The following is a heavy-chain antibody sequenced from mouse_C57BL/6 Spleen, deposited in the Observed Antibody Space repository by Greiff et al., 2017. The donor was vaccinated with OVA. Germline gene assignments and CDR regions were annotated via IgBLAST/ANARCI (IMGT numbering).Heavy chain of an antibody. CDR1: GYAFSSYW. J-gene: IGHJ4*01. V-gene: IGHV1-80*01. CDR2: IYPGDGDT. Sequence: QVQLKESGAELVKPGASVKISCKASGYAFSSYWMNWVKQRPGKGLEWIGQIYPGDGDTNYNGKFKGKATLTADESSSTASMQLSSLTSEDAAVDFYAVYYGDDYAMDYWGKGTSVTVSS. CDR3: AVYYGDDYAMDY. D-gene: IGHD2-13*01.